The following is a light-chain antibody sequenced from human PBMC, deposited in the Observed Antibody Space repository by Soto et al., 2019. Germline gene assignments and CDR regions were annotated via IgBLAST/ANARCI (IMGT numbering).Light chain of an antibody. CDR3: QQRRNWPPS. Sequence: IVLTQSPATLSLSQGERATLSCSASQSVSSYLAWSQQKPGKAPRLLIYAASNRATGIPARFSGIGSGTDFPVTISSLEPQDCAVYYCQQRRNWPPSFAGGTMLEIK. CDR2: AAS. J-gene: IGKJ4*01. V-gene: IGKV3-11*01. CDR1: QSVSSY.